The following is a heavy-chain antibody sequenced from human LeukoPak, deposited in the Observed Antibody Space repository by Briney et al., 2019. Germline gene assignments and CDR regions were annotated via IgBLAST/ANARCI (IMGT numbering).Heavy chain of an antibody. J-gene: IGHJ3*02. CDR3: AKPPIRITMVRGVINAFDI. V-gene: IGHV1-69*04. CDR1: GGTFSSYA. CDR2: IIPILGIA. D-gene: IGHD3-10*01. Sequence: SVKVSCKASGGTFSSYAISWVRQAPGQGLEWMGRIIPILGIANYAQKFQGRVTITADKSTSTAYMELSSLRSEDTAVYYCAKPPIRITMVRGVINAFDIWGQGTMVTVSS.